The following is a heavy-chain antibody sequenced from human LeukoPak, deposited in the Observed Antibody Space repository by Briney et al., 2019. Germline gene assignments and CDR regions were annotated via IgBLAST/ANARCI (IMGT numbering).Heavy chain of an antibody. V-gene: IGHV1-2*02. CDR2: INPNSGGT. CDR3: ARDVSTIAAAAIH. J-gene: IGHJ4*02. Sequence: GASVKVSCKASGYTFTGYYMHWVRQAPGQGLEWMGWINPNSGGTNYAQKFQGRVTMTRDTSISTAYMELSRLRSDDTAVYYCARDVSTIAAAAIHWGQGTLVTVSS. CDR1: GYTFTGYY. D-gene: IGHD6-13*01.